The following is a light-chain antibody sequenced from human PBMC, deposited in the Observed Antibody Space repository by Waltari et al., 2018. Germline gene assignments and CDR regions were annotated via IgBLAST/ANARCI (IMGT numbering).Light chain of an antibody. CDR3: YSAADSNLGV. V-gene: IGLV3-27*01. CDR1: VLAKTS. Sequence: SYELTQPSSVSVSPGQPARITCPGDVLAKTSARWFQQMPGRAPVLVIDTATARPSGNPGRVSGASSGTKVTLPISGAEVEEEADYNSYSAADSNLGVFGGWTRLTVL. CDR2: TAT. J-gene: IGLJ2*01.